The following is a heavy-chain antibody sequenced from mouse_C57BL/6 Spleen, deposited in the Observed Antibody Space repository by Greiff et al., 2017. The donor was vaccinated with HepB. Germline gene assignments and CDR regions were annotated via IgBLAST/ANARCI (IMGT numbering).Heavy chain of an antibody. V-gene: IGHV5-17*01. Sequence: EVKLMESGGGLVKPGGSLKLSCAASGFTFSDYGMHWVRQAPEKGLEWVAYISSGSSTIYYADTVKGRFTISRDNAKNTLFLQMTSLRSEDTAMYYCARNYGNYGYYFDYWGQGTTLTVSS. D-gene: IGHD2-1*01. CDR1: GFTFSDYG. J-gene: IGHJ2*01. CDR2: ISSGSSTI. CDR3: ARNYGNYGYYFDY.